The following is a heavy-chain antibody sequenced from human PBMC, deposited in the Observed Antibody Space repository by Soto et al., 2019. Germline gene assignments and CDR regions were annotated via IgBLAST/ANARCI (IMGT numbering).Heavy chain of an antibody. V-gene: IGHV1-69*02. CDR1: GGTFSSYS. J-gene: IGHJ5*02. Sequence: QVQLVQSGAEVKKPGSSVKVSCEASGGTFSSYSFSWVRRAPGQGLEWMGRVVPILGMANYAQKFQGRVTITADKSTSAVYMEMRSLRSDDTAVYYCARGGAVVVPGSVDRHNWFDPWGQGTLVTVSS. D-gene: IGHD2-2*01. CDR2: VVPILGMA. CDR3: ARGGAVVVPGSVDRHNWFDP.